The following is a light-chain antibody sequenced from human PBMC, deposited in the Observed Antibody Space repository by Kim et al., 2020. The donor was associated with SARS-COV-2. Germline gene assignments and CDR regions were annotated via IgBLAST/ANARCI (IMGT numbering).Light chain of an antibody. CDR3: QQYNNWPIT. CDR1: QSVSSN. CDR2: GAY. Sequence: IVMTQSPATLSVSPGERATLSCRASQSVSSNLAWYQQKPGQAPRLLIYGAYIRATGIPARFSGSGSGTEFTLTISSLQSEDFAVYYCQQYNNWPITFGQGTRLDIK. J-gene: IGKJ5*01. V-gene: IGKV3D-15*01.